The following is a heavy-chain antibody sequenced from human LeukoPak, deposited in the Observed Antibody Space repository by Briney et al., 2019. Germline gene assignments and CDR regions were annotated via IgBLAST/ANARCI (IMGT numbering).Heavy chain of an antibody. CDR3: AIFFDY. J-gene: IGHJ4*02. V-gene: IGHV3-21*01. Sequence: GGSLRLSCVASGFPSSNYYINWVRQAPGKGLEWVSSISSDSAYIYYADSLRGRFTVSRDNAKNSVYLQMNSLRAEDTAVYYCAIFFDYWGQGTLVTVSS. CDR2: ISSDSAYI. CDR1: GFPSSNYY.